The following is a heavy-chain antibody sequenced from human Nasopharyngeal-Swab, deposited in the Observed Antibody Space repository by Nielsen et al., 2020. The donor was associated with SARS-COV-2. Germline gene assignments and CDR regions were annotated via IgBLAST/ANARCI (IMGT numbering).Heavy chain of an antibody. CDR2: IGPAGDT. D-gene: IGHD3-16*01. CDR3: AREFGGDYVN. CDR1: GFTFSSDD. Sequence: GESLKISCVASGFTFSSDDMHWVRQTTGKGLEWVSAIGPAGDTYYPGSVKGRFTISSENAKNSLFLQMNSLRTEDTAVYYCAREFGGDYVNWGQGTLVTVSS. V-gene: IGHV3-13*01. J-gene: IGHJ4*02.